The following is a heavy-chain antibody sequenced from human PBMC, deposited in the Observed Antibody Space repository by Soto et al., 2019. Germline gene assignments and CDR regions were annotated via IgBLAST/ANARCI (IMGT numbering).Heavy chain of an antibody. Sequence: SETLSLTCTVSGGSISSSSYYWGWIRQPPGKGLEWIGSIYYSGSTYYNPSLKSRVTISVDTSKNQFSLKLSSVTAADTAVYYCARHSFVPPHYYDSSGYFVYWGQGTLVTVSS. CDR3: ARHSFVPPHYYDSSGYFVY. J-gene: IGHJ4*02. V-gene: IGHV4-39*01. CDR2: IYYSGST. D-gene: IGHD3-22*01. CDR1: GGSISSSSYY.